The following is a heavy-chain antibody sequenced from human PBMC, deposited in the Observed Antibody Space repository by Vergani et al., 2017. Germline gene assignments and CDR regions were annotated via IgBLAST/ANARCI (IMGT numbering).Heavy chain of an antibody. D-gene: IGHD2-21*01. V-gene: IGHV4-30-4*01. CDR3: ARSPGYIVVGEFDY. CDR2: IYHSGYT. CDR1: GGPISRGDSY. Sequence: QVQLQESGPGLVKPSQTLSLTCHVSGGPISRGDSYLSWTGQTPGKGLEWIGYIYHSGYTHYNPSLRSRVTLSVDTSKNHFSLKVTTVTGADTAVYFWARSPGYIVVGEFDYWGQGTLVTVSS. J-gene: IGHJ4*02.